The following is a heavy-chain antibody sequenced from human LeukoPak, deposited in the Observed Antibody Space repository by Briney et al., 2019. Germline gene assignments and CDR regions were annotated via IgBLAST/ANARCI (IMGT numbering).Heavy chain of an antibody. Sequence: GGSLRLSCVASGFSFDSYWMNWVRQAPGRGLEWVANINHDATEKYYVDSVKGRFTISRDNAKKSLYLQMNSLRAEDTALYYCASGGIYYGAAFDFWGQGSLVTVSA. V-gene: IGHV3-7*03. J-gene: IGHJ4*02. CDR1: GFSFDSYW. CDR3: ASGGIYYGAAFDF. CDR2: INHDATEK. D-gene: IGHD1-26*01.